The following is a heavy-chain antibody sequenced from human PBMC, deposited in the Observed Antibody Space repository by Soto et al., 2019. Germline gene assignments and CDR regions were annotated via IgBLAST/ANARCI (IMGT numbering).Heavy chain of an antibody. V-gene: IGHV4-39*01. Sequence: SETLSLTCTVSGGSLGSSSSYWGWIRQSPGKGLEWIGNIYYSGNTFYNPSLKSRVTISVDTSKNQFYLHLSSVTAADTAIFYCASIAAPGTTHFDFWGQGTLVTVSS. J-gene: IGHJ4*02. CDR1: GGSLGSSSSY. CDR3: ASIAAPGTTHFDF. CDR2: IYYSGNT. D-gene: IGHD6-13*01.